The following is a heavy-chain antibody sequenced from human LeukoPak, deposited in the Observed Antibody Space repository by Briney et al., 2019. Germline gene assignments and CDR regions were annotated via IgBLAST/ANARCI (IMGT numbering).Heavy chain of an antibody. D-gene: IGHD2-21*01. J-gene: IGHJ3*02. Sequence: PGGSLRLSCATSGFTFGDYHMDWVRQAPGRGLEWIGRVRNKARNYNTEYVASVEGRFTISRDASKNSLYLQMDSLKIEDTSVYFCARDGQQGDQSAFDIWGQGTTDTVSS. CDR2: VRNKARNYNT. V-gene: IGHV3-72*01. CDR1: GFTFGDYH. CDR3: ARDGQQGDQSAFDI.